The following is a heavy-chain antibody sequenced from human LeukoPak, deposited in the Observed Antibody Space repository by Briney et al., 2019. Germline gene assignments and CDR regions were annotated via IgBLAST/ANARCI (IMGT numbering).Heavy chain of an antibody. CDR1: GYTFTGYY. J-gene: IGHJ4*02. V-gene: IGHV1-69*06. CDR2: IIPMFGTA. D-gene: IGHD2-2*01. CDR3: ASGTTDIVVVPATLRNYYFDY. Sequence: SVKVSCKASGYTFTGYYMHWVRQAPGQGLEWMGGIIPMFGTAKYAQKLQGRVTITADKSTSTAYMELSSLRSEDTAVYYCASGTTDIVVVPATLRNYYFDYWGQGTLVTVSS.